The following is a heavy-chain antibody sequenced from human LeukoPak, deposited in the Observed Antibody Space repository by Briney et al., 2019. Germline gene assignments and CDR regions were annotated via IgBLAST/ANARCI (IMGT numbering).Heavy chain of an antibody. CDR3: ATDSGGLPDSSGYRRK. Sequence: GGSLRLSCVASGFTFSGYGMHWVRQAPGKGLEWVAVIRYDGNNKYYADSVKGRFTISRDNSKNTLYLEMNSLRAEDTAVYYCATDSGGLPDSSGYRRKWGQGTLVTVSS. V-gene: IGHV3-33*01. J-gene: IGHJ4*02. D-gene: IGHD3-22*01. CDR1: GFTFSGYG. CDR2: IRYDGNNK.